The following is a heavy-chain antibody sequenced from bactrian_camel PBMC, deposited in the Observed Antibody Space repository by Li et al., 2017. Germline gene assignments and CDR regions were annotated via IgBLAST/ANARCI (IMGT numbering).Heavy chain of an antibody. V-gene: IGHV3S40*01. CDR2: IYIGGGTT. J-gene: IGHJ6*01. Sequence: VQLVESGGGLVQPGGSLRLSCAASELSLSDDCMGWFRQSPGKEREGVASIYIGGGTTWYAGSVQGRFTISQDNAKNTVYLEMNSLKVEDTALYYCAADIIGDLRGGSWYIRDFGYWGQGTQVTVS. CDR1: ELSLSDDC. D-gene: IGHD6*01. CDR3: AADIIGDLRGGSWYIRDFGY.